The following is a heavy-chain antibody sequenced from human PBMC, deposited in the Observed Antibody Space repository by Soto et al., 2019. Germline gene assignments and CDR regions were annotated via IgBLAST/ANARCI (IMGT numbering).Heavy chain of an antibody. D-gene: IGHD4-17*01. CDR3: ARGIGLPQGY. CDR1: GYTFTSYA. J-gene: IGHJ4*02. V-gene: IGHV1-3*01. CDR2: INAGNGNT. Sequence: QVQLVQSGAEVKKPGASVKVSCKASGYTFTSYAMHWVRQAPGQRLEWMGGINAGNGNTKYSQKFQGRVTITRDTSASTAYMELSSLRSEDTAVYYCARGIGLPQGYWGQGTLVTVSS.